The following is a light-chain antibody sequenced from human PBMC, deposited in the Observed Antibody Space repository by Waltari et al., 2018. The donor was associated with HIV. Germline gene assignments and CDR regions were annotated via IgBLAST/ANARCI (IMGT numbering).Light chain of an antibody. V-gene: IGKV1-5*03. CDR2: EAS. J-gene: IGKJ2*01. CDR3: QHYNSYPYT. CDR1: QKISTS. Sequence: DIQMTQSPSPLSVSVGDTVTITCRASQKISTSLAWYQQKPGKAPKLLIREASTLESGVPSRFSGSGSGTEFTLTISSLQPDDFATYFCQHYNSYPYTFGQGTDLEI.